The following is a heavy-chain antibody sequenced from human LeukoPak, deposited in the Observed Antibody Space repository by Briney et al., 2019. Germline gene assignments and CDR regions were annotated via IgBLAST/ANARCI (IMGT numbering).Heavy chain of an antibody. D-gene: IGHD1-26*01. CDR2: IWYDGSNK. CDR1: GFTFSNFW. Sequence: GGSLRLSCAASGFTFSNFWMHWVRQAPGKGLEWVAVIWYDGSNKYYADSVKGRFTISRDNSKNTLYLQINSLRAEDTAVYYCAGGGRQLDYWGQGTLVTVSS. V-gene: IGHV3-33*08. J-gene: IGHJ4*02. CDR3: AGGGRQLDY.